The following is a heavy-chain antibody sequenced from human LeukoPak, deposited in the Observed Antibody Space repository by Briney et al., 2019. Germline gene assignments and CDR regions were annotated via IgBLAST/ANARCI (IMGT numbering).Heavy chain of an antibody. Sequence: SETLSLTCTVSGGSISSYYWSWIRQLPGKGLEWIGYIYYSGSTNYNPSLKSRVTMSVDTSKNQFSLKLSSVTAADTAVYYCARFNVYSDAFDIWGQGTMVTVSS. CDR2: IYYSGST. J-gene: IGHJ3*02. CDR1: GGSISSYY. CDR3: ARFNVYSDAFDI. V-gene: IGHV4-59*08. D-gene: IGHD2-8*01.